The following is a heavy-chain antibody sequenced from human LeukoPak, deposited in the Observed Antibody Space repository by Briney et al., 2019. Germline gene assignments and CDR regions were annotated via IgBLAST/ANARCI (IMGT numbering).Heavy chain of an antibody. D-gene: IGHD5-18*01. J-gene: IGHJ4*02. CDR3: ARVKRGYSYGYGDY. CDR2: ISSSSSYI. CDR1: GFTFSSYS. V-gene: IGHV3-21*01. Sequence: GGSLRLSCAASGFTFSSYSMNWVRQAPGKGLEWVSSISSSSSYIYYADSVKGRFTISRDNAKNSLYLQMNSLRAEDTAVYYCARVKRGYSYGYGDYWGQGTLVTVSS.